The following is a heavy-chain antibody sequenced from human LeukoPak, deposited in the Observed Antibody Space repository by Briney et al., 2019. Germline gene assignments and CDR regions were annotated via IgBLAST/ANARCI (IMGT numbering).Heavy chain of an antibody. CDR1: GYSFTSYW. Sequence: GESLKISCKGSGYSFTSYWIGWVRQMPGKGLEWMGIIYPGDSDTRYSPSFQGQVTISADKSISTAYLQWSSLKASDTAMYYCARHAYDSSGYYYSQIDYWGQGTLVTVFS. CDR3: ARHAYDSSGYYYSQIDY. D-gene: IGHD3-22*01. V-gene: IGHV5-51*01. J-gene: IGHJ4*02. CDR2: IYPGDSDT.